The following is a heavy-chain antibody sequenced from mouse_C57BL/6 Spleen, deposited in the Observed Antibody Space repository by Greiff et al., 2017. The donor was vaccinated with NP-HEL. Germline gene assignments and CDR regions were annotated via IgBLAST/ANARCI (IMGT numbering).Heavy chain of an antibody. CDR1: GYTFTDYE. Sequence: VQLQQSGAELVRPGASVTLSCKASGYTFTDYEMHWVKQTPVHGLEWIGAIDPETGGTAYNQKFKGKAILTADKASSTAYMELRSLTSEDSAVYYCTRNGNYVDYWGQGTTLTVSS. CDR3: TRNGNYVDY. D-gene: IGHD2-1*01. V-gene: IGHV1-15*01. CDR2: IDPETGGT. J-gene: IGHJ2*01.